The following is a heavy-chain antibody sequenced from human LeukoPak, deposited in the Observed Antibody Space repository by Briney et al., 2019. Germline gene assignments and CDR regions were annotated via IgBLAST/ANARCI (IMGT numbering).Heavy chain of an antibody. J-gene: IGHJ4*02. CDR1: GASISTYD. Sequence: SETLSLTCTVSGASISTYDWSWIRQPAGKGLEWIGHIYSSGRTNSNPSLKSRVTVSVDTSKNQFSLKLSSVTAADTAVYYCARYSSSPTYYFDYWGQGTLVTVSS. D-gene: IGHD6-13*01. CDR2: IYSSGRT. CDR3: ARYSSSPTYYFDY. V-gene: IGHV4-4*07.